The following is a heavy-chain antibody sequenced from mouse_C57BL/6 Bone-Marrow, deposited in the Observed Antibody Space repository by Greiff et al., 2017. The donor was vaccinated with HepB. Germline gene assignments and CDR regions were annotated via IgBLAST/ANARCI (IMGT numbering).Heavy chain of an antibody. Sequence: EVQLQESGGGLVQPKGSLKLSCAASGFTFNTYAMHWVRQAPGKGLEWVARIRSKSSNYATYYADSVKDRFTISRDDSQSMLYLQMNNLKTEDTAMYYCVRESGYYYGSSGAYWGQGTLVTVSA. V-gene: IGHV10-3*01. CDR3: VRESGYYYGSSGAY. CDR1: GFTFNTYA. CDR2: IRSKSSNYAT. J-gene: IGHJ3*01. D-gene: IGHD1-1*01.